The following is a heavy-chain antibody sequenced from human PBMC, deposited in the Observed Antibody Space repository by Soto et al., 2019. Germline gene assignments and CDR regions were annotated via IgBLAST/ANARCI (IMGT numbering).Heavy chain of an antibody. CDR3: AKSAMIVVVISRYFDY. V-gene: IGHV3-23*01. CDR2: ISGSGGST. D-gene: IGHD3-22*01. Sequence: LSCAASGFTFSSYAMSWVRQAPGKGLEWVSAISGSGGSTYYADSVKGRFTISRDNSKNTLYLQMNSLRAEDTAVYYCAKSAMIVVVISRYFDYWGQATLVTVSS. CDR1: GFTFSSYA. J-gene: IGHJ4*02.